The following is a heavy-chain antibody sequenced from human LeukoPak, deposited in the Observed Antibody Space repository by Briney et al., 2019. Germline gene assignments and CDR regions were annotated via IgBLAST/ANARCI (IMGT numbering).Heavy chain of an antibody. CDR2: IYHSGST. Sequence: SETLSLTCTVSGGAISSYYWSWIRQPPGKGLEWIGYIYHSGSTNYNPSLKSRVTISVDPSKNQFSLKLSSVTAADTAVYYCARWSYYDSSGYYSFDYWGQGTLVTVSS. V-gene: IGHV4-59*08. CDR3: ARWSYYDSSGYYSFDY. J-gene: IGHJ4*02. CDR1: GGAISSYY. D-gene: IGHD3-22*01.